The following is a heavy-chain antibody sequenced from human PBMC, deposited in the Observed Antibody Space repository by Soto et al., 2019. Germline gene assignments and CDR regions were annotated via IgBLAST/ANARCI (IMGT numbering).Heavy chain of an antibody. J-gene: IGHJ4*02. V-gene: IGHV4-31*03. D-gene: IGHD5-18*01. CDR1: GGSISSGGYY. Sequence: SETLSLTCTVSGGSISSGGYYWSWIRQHPGKGLEWIGYIYYSGSTYYNPSLKSRVTISVDTSKNQFSLKLSSVTAADTAVYYCARDLQDELWREVGYFDYWGQGTLVTVSS. CDR2: IYYSGST. CDR3: ARDLQDELWREVGYFDY.